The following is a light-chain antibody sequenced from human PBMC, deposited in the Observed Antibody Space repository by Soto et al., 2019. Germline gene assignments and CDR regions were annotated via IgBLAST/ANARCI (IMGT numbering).Light chain of an antibody. CDR2: GAS. J-gene: IGKJ1*01. V-gene: IGKV3-20*01. Sequence: EIVLTQSPGTLSLSPGARATLSCRASQSVSSSYLAWYKQRPGQAPRLLIYGASSRATGIPDRFSGSGSGTDFTLTIRRLEPEDFAVYVCHQYNFWPTFGQGTKVDIK. CDR1: QSVSSSY. CDR3: HQYNFWPT.